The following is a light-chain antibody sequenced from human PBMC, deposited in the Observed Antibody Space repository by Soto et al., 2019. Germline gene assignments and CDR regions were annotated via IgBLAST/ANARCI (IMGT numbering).Light chain of an antibody. CDR3: QQYGTSPGT. CDR1: QSVRSNF. CDR2: GAS. J-gene: IGKJ1*01. V-gene: IGKV3-20*01. Sequence: EVGLTQSPGTLSLSSGERATLSFRASQSVRSNFLAWYQQKPGQAPRLLIYGASNRATGIPDRFSGSGSGTDFSLSISRLEPEDFAVYYCQQYGTSPGTFGQGTKVDIK.